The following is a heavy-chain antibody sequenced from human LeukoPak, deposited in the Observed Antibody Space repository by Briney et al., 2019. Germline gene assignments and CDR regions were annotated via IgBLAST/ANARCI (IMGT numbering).Heavy chain of an antibody. V-gene: IGHV4-39*01. CDR3: ASSVAVSPSGYYGMDV. D-gene: IGHD6-19*01. CDR2: IYYSGST. CDR1: GGSISSSNYH. J-gene: IGHJ6*02. Sequence: SETLSLTCSVSGGSISSSNYHWGWIRQPPGKELEWIGSIYYSGSTYHNPSLKSRLTISVDMSKNQFSLKLSSVTAADTAVYYCASSVAVSPSGYYGMDVWGQGTTVTVSS.